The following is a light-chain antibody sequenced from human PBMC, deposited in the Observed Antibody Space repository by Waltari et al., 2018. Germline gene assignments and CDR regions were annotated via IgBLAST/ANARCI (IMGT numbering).Light chain of an antibody. J-gene: IGKJ2*01. V-gene: IGKV4-1*01. CDR3: QQLNSYPVT. CDR2: WAS. CDR1: QSVLYTSNNKNY. Sequence: DIVMAQSPDSLAVSLGERATINCKSSQSVLYTSNNKNYLAWYQHKPGQPPKLLIYWASTREFGVPSRFSGSGSGTEFTLTISSLQPEDFATYYCQQLNSYPVTFGQGTKLEIK.